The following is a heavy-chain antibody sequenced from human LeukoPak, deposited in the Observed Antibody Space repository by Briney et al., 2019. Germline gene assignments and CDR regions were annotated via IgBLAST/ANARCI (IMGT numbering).Heavy chain of an antibody. J-gene: IGHJ4*02. CDR1: GGSISSYY. V-gene: IGHV4-4*07. Sequence: KASETLSLTCTVSGGSISSYYWSWIRQPAGKGLEWIGRIYTSGSTNYNPSLKSRVTISVDTSKNQFSLKLSSVTAADTAVYYCARGLRFLEWSPSTYFDYWGQGTLVTVSS. CDR2: IYTSGST. D-gene: IGHD3-3*01. CDR3: ARGLRFLEWSPSTYFDY.